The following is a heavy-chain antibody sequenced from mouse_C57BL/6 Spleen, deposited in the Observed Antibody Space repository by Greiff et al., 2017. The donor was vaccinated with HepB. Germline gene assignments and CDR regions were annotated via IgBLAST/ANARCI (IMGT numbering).Heavy chain of an antibody. CDR3: ARVYSNYEVWFAY. D-gene: IGHD2-5*01. V-gene: IGHV5-15*01. Sequence: EVKLVESGGGLVQPGGSLKLSCAASGFTFSDYGMAWVRQAPRKGPEWVAFISNLAYSIYYADTVTGRFTISRENAKNTLYLEMSSLRSEDTAMYYCARVYSNYEVWFAYWGQGTLVTVSA. J-gene: IGHJ3*01. CDR2: ISNLAYSI. CDR1: GFTFSDYG.